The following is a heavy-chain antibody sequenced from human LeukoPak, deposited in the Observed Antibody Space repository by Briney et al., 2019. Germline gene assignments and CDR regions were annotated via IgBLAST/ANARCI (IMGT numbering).Heavy chain of an antibody. D-gene: IGHD6-13*01. V-gene: IGHV4-59*08. Sequence: SETLSLTCTVSGDSISSYYWSWIRQPPGKGLQWIAYIFYSGHTNYNPSLKSRVAISVDTSKNQFSLNLTSVTAADTAVYYCARVQLAAAGDWSSYKWFDPWGQGTLVTVSS. CDR1: GDSISSYY. CDR3: ARVQLAAAGDWSSYKWFDP. CDR2: IFYSGHT. J-gene: IGHJ5*02.